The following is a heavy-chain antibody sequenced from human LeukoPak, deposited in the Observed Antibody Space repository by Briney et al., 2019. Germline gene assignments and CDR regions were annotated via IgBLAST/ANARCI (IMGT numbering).Heavy chain of an antibody. J-gene: IGHJ4*02. V-gene: IGHV1-46*01. D-gene: IGHD3-22*01. CDR3: ARVKGSGYLIDY. CDR1: GYTFTRHY. Sequence: ASVKVSCKASGYTFTRHYMNWVRQAPGQGLEWMGKINPSSGGTGYAQKFQGRVTMTRDTSTSTAYMELSSLRSEDTAVYYCARVKGSGYLIDYWGQGTLVTVSS. CDR2: INPSSGGT.